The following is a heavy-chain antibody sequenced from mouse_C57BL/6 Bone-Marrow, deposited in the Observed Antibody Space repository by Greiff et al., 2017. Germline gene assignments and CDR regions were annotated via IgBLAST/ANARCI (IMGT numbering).Heavy chain of an antibody. CDR3: ARLVWFAY. J-gene: IGHJ3*01. CDR2: ISSGSSTI. V-gene: IGHV5-17*01. Sequence: DVHLVESGGGLVKPGGSLKLSCAASGFTFSDYGMHWVRQAPEKGLEWVAYISSGSSTIYYAETVKGRFTISRDNAKITLFLQMTSLKSEDTAMYYCARLVWFAYWGQGTLVTVSA. CDR1: GFTFSDYG.